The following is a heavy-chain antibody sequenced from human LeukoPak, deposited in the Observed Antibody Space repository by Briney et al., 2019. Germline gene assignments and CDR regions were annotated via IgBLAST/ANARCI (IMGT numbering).Heavy chain of an antibody. D-gene: IGHD3-9*01. Sequence: SVKVSCKASGGTFSSYAISWVRQAPGQGLEWMGGIIPIFGTANYAQKFQGRVTITTDESTSTAYMELSSPRSEDTAVYYCARAPVAYYDILTGYPFDYWGQGTLVTVSS. CDR3: ARAPVAYYDILTGYPFDY. V-gene: IGHV1-69*05. J-gene: IGHJ4*02. CDR1: GGTFSSYA. CDR2: IIPIFGTA.